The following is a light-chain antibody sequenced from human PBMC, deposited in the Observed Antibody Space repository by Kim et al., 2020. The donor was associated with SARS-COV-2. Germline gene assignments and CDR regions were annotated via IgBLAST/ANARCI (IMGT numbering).Light chain of an antibody. Sequence: VTLALAPGERATRSCRASQSVSKHLAWYQQNPGQAPRLLIYDASTRDTGIPARFSGSGSGTDFTLTISSLEPEDFAVYYCQQRATFGQGTKVDIK. CDR3: QQRAT. J-gene: IGKJ1*01. V-gene: IGKV3-11*01. CDR1: QSVSKH. CDR2: DAS.